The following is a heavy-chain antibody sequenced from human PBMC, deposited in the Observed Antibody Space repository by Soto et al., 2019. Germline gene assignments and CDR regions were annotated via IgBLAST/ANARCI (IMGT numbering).Heavy chain of an antibody. CDR2: IWYDGSNK. V-gene: IGHV3-33*01. CDR3: AREKAPMTTLDY. D-gene: IGHD4-17*01. CDR1: GFTFSSYG. J-gene: IGHJ4*02. Sequence: PGGSLRLSCAASGFTFSSYGMHWARQAPGKGLEWVAVIWYDGSNKYYADSVKGRFTISRDNSKNTLYLQMNSLRAEDTAVYYCAREKAPMTTLDYWGQGTLVTVSS.